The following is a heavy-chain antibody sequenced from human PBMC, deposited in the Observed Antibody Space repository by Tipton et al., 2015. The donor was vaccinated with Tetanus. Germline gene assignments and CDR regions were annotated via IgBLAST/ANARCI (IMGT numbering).Heavy chain of an antibody. D-gene: IGHD3/OR15-3a*01. J-gene: IGHJ6*03. V-gene: IGHV3-7*01. CDR1: GFIFSNYW. CDR2: INRNGGGK. Sequence: SLRLSCSDSGFIFSNYWMSWVRQAPGKGLEWVANINRNGGGKYYVDSVKGRFTISRDETKKSVDLEMSSLTAGDTAVYYCARDRGEDWTNFYYMDVWGKGATVTASS. CDR3: ARDRGEDWTNFYYMDV.